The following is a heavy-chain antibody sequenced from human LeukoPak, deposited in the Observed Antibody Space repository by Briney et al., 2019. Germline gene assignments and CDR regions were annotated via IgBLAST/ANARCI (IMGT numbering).Heavy chain of an antibody. CDR1: GFTFGDYA. Sequence: GGSLRLSCTASGFTFGDYAMSWIRQAPGKGLEWVGFIRSKAYGETAGYAASVKGRFTISRDDSKAIAYLQMNSLKTEDTAVYHCTRDRGAYNLYDYWGQGTLVTVSS. J-gene: IGHJ4*02. V-gene: IGHV3-49*03. CDR3: TRDRGAYNLYDY. CDR2: IRSKAYGETA. D-gene: IGHD1-1*01.